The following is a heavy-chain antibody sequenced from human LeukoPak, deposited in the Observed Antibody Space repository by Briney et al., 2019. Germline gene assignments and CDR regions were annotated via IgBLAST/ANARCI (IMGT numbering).Heavy chain of an antibody. V-gene: IGHV4-39*07. CDR2: IYYTGGT. J-gene: IGHJ3*02. CDR1: GGSITTSSYY. Sequence: PSETLSLTCSVSGGSITTSSYYWGWIRQPPEKGLEWIGSIYYTGGTNYSPSLKSRVSISADTSKNQFSLKLSSVTAADTAVYYCARDTIEYSSSWYGGAFDIWGQGTMVTVSS. CDR3: ARDTIEYSSSWYGGAFDI. D-gene: IGHD6-13*01.